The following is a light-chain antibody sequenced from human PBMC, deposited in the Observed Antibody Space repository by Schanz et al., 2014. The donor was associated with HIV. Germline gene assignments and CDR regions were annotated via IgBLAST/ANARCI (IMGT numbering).Light chain of an antibody. CDR2: GAS. Sequence: EVVLTQSPGTLSLSPGERATLSCRASQSVSTNSLVWYQQKPGQAPRLLIYGASTRATGIPDRFSGSGSGTDFTLTISRLDPEDFAVYYCQQYANSVTFGGGATVEIK. CDR1: QSVSTNS. V-gene: IGKV3-20*01. J-gene: IGKJ4*01. CDR3: QQYANSVT.